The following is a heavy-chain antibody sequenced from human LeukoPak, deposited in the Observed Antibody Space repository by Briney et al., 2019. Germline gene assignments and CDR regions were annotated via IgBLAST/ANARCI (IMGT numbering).Heavy chain of an antibody. D-gene: IGHD6-6*01. J-gene: IGHJ4*02. V-gene: IGHV4-59*11. Sequence: SETLSLTCTVSGGSISSHFWSWIRQPPEKGLEWIGYIYYSGSTNYNPSLKSRVTMSVDTSKNQVSLKVSSVTAADTAVYYCAGARGTSIYYFDSWGQGTLVTVSS. CDR1: GGSISSHF. CDR3: AGARGTSIYYFDS. CDR2: IYYSGST.